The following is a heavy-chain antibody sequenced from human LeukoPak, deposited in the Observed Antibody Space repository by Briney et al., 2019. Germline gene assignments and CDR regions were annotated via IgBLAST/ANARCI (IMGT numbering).Heavy chain of an antibody. V-gene: IGHV3-74*03. CDR1: GFSFSITW. CDR3: AKDEVGGHFEY. Sequence: GGSLRLSCEVSGFSFSITWMHWVRQFPGQGLVWVARITSDGTSISYAESVKGRFTISRDNARNSVYLQMNSLRGEDTALYYCAKDEVGGHFEYWGQGILVTVSS. CDR2: ITSDGTSI. D-gene: IGHD1-26*01. J-gene: IGHJ4*02.